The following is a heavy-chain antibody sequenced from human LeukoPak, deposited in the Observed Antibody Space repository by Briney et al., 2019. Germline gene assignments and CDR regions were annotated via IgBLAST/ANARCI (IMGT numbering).Heavy chain of an antibody. Sequence: GESLKISCKGSGYSFTSYWIGWVRQMPGKGLEWMGIIYPGDSDTRYSPSFQGQVTISADKSISTAYLQWSSLKASDTAMYYCARVVRDTIFGAVSLDGMDVWGQGTTVTVSS. CDR2: IYPGDSDT. CDR3: ARVVRDTIFGAVSLDGMDV. D-gene: IGHD3-3*01. V-gene: IGHV5-51*01. J-gene: IGHJ6*02. CDR1: GYSFTSYW.